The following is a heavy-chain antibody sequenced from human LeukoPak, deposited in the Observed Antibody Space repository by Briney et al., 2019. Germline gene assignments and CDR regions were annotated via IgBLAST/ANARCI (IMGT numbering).Heavy chain of an antibody. D-gene: IGHD6-6*01. V-gene: IGHV3-23*01. CDR2: ISGSGDNT. CDR3: AKWKYSNSGIDDY. J-gene: IGHJ4*02. CDR1: GFTFSSYA. Sequence: GGSLRLSCAASGFTFSSYAMSWVRQVPGKGLEWVSVISGSGDNTYYADSVKGRFTISRDNSKSMLYLQMNSLRAEDTAVYYCAKWKYSNSGIDDYWGQGTLVTVSS.